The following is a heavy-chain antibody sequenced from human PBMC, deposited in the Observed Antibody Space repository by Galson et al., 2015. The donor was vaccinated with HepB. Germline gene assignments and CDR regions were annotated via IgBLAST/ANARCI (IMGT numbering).Heavy chain of an antibody. D-gene: IGHD6-19*01. CDR3: ARGAQSMAGAFDY. Sequence: SLRLSCAASGFAFSSYGMHWVRQAPGKGLEWVAMIWYDGSNKYYADSVKGRFTISRDNSKNTLFLQMNSLRAEDSAVYYCARGAQSMAGAFDYWGQETLVTVSS. CDR2: IWYDGSNK. V-gene: IGHV3-33*01. J-gene: IGHJ4*02. CDR1: GFAFSSYG.